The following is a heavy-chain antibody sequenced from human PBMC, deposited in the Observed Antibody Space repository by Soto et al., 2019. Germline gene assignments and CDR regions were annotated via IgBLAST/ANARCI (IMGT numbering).Heavy chain of an antibody. Sequence: EVELVESGGGLVQPGGSLRLSCVASGFTISGYWMSWVRQAPGKGLEWVANIKQDGSEQHYVDSVKGRFTISKDTSKNTVYLQMNSLTAGDTAVYYCAKATATGGGAFEIYGQGTMVTVSS. J-gene: IGHJ3*02. CDR3: AKATATGGGAFEI. CDR1: GFTISGYW. D-gene: IGHD2-8*02. CDR2: IKQDGSEQ. V-gene: IGHV3-7*03.